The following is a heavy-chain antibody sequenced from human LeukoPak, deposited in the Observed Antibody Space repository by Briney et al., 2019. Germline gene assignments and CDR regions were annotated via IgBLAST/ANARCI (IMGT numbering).Heavy chain of an antibody. D-gene: IGHD2/OR15-2a*01. CDR3: ARAASYNLNF. J-gene: IGHJ4*02. CDR1: GASIISTNY. Sequence: SGTLSLTCAVSGASIISTNYYSWVRQSPGKGLEWIAEIQHTGRTYYNPSFKSRVTMSVDKSKNQVSVSLTSLTAADTAVYYCARAASYNLNFRGQGILVTVAS. CDR2: IQHTGRT. V-gene: IGHV4-4*02.